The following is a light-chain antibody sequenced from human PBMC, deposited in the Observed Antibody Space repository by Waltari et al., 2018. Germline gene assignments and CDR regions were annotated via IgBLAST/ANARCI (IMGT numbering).Light chain of an antibody. CDR3: SSYAHNNHFV. J-gene: IGLJ1*01. CDR1: NSDVGAYNY. V-gene: IGLV2-8*01. Sequence: QSVLTQPPSATGSPGQSVTISCTGTNSDVGAYNYVSWYQQHPGKVPKLLIYEVTKRPSGVPVRFSGSKSGNTASLTVSGLQADDEADCYCSSYAHNNHFVFGTGTKVTVL. CDR2: EVT.